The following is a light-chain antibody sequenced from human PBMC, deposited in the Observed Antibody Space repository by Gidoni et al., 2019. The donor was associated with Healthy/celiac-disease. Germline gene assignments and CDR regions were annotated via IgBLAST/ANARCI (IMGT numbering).Light chain of an antibody. CDR3: QQYGSSLYT. V-gene: IGKV3-20*01. J-gene: IGKJ2*01. CDR1: QSVSSSY. CDR2: GAS. Sequence: VLTPSPGTLSLSPGERATLSCRASQSVSSSYLAWYQQKPGQAPRLLIYGASSRATGIPDRFSGSGSGTDFTLTISRLEPEDFAVYYCQQYGSSLYTFGQXTKLEIK.